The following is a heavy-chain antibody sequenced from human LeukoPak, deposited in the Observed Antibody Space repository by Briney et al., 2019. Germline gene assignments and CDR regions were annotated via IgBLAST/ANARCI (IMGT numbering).Heavy chain of an antibody. CDR2: ISSSSSSR. V-gene: IGHV3-48*04. Sequence: PGGSLSLSCAASGFTFSSYSMNWVRQAPGKGLEWVSYISSSSSSRYYADSVKGRFTISRDNAKNSLYLQMNSLRAEDTAVYYCARDRLELITMVRGVTGGQFDYWGQGTLVTVSS. D-gene: IGHD3-10*01. CDR1: GFTFSSYS. J-gene: IGHJ4*02. CDR3: ARDRLELITMVRGVTGGQFDY.